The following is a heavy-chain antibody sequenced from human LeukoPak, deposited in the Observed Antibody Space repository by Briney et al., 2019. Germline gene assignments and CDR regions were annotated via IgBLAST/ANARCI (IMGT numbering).Heavy chain of an antibody. V-gene: IGHV3-74*01. CDR3: VRAGYRDAYNL. CDR1: GFPLRTYW. J-gene: IGHJ4*02. Sequence: GGSQRLSCVASGFPLRTYWMDWVRQVPGKGLVWVSRINSDGTSTTYADSVKGRFTISRDNAKNTLSLHMNSLRAEDTAVYYCVRAGYRDAYNLWGRGTLVTVSS. D-gene: IGHD5-24*01. CDR2: INSDGTST.